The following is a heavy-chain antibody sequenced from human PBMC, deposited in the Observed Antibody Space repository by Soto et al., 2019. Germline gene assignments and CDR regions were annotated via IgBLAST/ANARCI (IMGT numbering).Heavy chain of an antibody. V-gene: IGHV3-23*01. Sequence: PGGSLRLSCAASGFTFSSYAMNWVRQAPGKGLEWVSTISGSGGSTYYADSVKGRFTISRDNSKNTLFLQMNSLRAEDTAVYYCARRRPGYPSAFDIWGQGTMVTVSS. CDR2: ISGSGGST. J-gene: IGHJ3*02. D-gene: IGHD3-9*01. CDR1: GFTFSSYA. CDR3: ARRRPGYPSAFDI.